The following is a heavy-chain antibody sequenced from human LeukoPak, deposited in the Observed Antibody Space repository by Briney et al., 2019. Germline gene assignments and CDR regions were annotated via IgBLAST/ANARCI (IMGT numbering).Heavy chain of an antibody. CDR3: ARTVDTDAFDI. V-gene: IGHV1-46*01. CDR1: GYTFTSYY. CDR2: INPSGGST. J-gene: IGHJ3*02. Sequence: ASVKVSCKASGYTFTSYYMHWVRQAPGQGLEWMGIINPSGGSTSYAQKFQGRVTMTRDMSTSTAYMELSSLRSEDTAVYYCARTVDTDAFDIWGQGTMVTVSS. D-gene: IGHD5-18*01.